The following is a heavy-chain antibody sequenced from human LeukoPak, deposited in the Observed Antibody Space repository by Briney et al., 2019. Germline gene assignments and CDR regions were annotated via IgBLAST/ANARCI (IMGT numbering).Heavy chain of an antibody. Sequence: PSETLSLTCTVSGDSISSYNWNWIRQSPGKGLDWIGYIFYSGNTNYNPSLKSRVTISVDTSKNQFSLKLSSVTAADTAVYYCARHGYSSGSLAWFDPWGQGTQVTVSS. CDR2: IFYSGNT. CDR3: ARHGYSSGSLAWFDP. V-gene: IGHV4-59*01. J-gene: IGHJ5*02. CDR1: GDSISSYN. D-gene: IGHD6-19*01.